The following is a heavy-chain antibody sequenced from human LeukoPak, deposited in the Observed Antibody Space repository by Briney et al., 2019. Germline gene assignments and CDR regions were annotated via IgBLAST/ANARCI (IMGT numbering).Heavy chain of an antibody. CDR3: AREGPRWYYDSSGYYYRDY. CDR2: IYSSGRT. CDR1: GDSINSGRYY. V-gene: IGHV4-61*02. Sequence: ASETLSLTCTVSGDSINSGRYYWSWIRQPAGKGLEWIGRIYSSGRTNYNPSLKSRVTMSVDTSKNQFSLRLSSVTAADTAVYYCAREGPRWYYDSSGYYYRDYWGQGTLVTVSS. J-gene: IGHJ4*02. D-gene: IGHD3-22*01.